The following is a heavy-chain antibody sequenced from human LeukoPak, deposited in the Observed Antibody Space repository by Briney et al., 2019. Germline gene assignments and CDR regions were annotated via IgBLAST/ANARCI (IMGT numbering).Heavy chain of an antibody. CDR3: VRGDRRDY. D-gene: IGHD3-22*01. CDR1: GFILTYSN. Sequence: GGSLRLSCVASGFILTYSNLNWVRQAPGKGLEWVSSISRSGGSTYYADSVKGRFTISRDNAKNSLYLQMNSLRAEDTAVYFCVRGDRRDYWGQGTLVSVSS. CDR2: ISRSGGST. V-gene: IGHV3-21*01. J-gene: IGHJ4*02.